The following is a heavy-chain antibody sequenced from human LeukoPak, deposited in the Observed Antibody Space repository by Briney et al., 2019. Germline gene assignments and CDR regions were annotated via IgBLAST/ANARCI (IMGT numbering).Heavy chain of an antibody. CDR2: IYPGDSDT. CDR3: ARSRRDGYNYDAFDI. Sequence: GESLKISCKGSGYSFTSYWIGWVRQMPGKGLEWMGIIYPGDSDTRYSPSFQGQVTISADKSISTAYLQWSSQKASDTAMYYCARSRRDGYNYDAFDIWGQGTMVTVSS. V-gene: IGHV5-51*01. CDR1: GYSFTSYW. J-gene: IGHJ3*02. D-gene: IGHD5-24*01.